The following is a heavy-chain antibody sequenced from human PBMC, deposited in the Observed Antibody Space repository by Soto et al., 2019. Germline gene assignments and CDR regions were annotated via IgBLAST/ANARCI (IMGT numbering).Heavy chain of an antibody. CDR2: IYNSGSP. V-gene: IGHV4-59*08. CDR3: ARHRIGSDFRGSWVFDF. J-gene: IGHJ4*02. D-gene: IGHD5-12*01. CDR1: GGSMTNYH. Sequence: QVQLQESGPGLVKPWETLSLTCTVSGGSMTNYHWSWIRQPPGKGLEWIGYIYNSGSPSYNPSLRSGITCLPSTSKDHCSLRFSSVTTTSTAVYYCARHRIGSDFRGSWVFDFWGQGTLVTVSA.